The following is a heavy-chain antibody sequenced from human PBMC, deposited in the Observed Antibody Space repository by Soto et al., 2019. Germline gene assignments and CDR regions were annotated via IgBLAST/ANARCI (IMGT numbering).Heavy chain of an antibody. V-gene: IGHV2-5*02. CDR2: IYWDDDK. CDR3: AHSPGYCSGGSCGAYYYYMDV. J-gene: IGHJ6*03. D-gene: IGHD2-15*01. Sequence: SGPTLVNPTQTLTLTCTFSGFSLSTSGVGVGWIRQPPGKALEWLALIYWDDDKRYSPSLKSRLTITKDTSKNQVVLTMTNMDPVDTATYYCAHSPGYCSGGSCGAYYYYMDVWGKGTTVTVSS. CDR1: GFSLSTSGVG.